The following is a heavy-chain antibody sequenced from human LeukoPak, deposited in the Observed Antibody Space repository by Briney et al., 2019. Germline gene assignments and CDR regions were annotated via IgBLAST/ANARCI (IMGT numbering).Heavy chain of an antibody. CDR1: GYTLTELS. CDR2: FDPEDGET. Sequence: GASVKVSCQVSGYTLTELSMHWVRQAPGKGLEWMGGFDPEDGETIYAQKFQGRVTMTEDTSTDTAYMELSSLRSEDTAVYYCAIYCTNGVCLDYWGQGTLVTVSS. J-gene: IGHJ4*02. V-gene: IGHV1-24*01. CDR3: AIYCTNGVCLDY. D-gene: IGHD2-8*01.